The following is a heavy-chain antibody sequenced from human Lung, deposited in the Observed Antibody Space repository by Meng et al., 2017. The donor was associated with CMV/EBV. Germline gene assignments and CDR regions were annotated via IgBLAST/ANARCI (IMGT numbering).Heavy chain of an antibody. CDR2: IGYDGNIK. V-gene: IGHV3-30*02. CDR3: AKEYTVVIRAGLEV. J-gene: IGHJ6*02. Sequence: SXAASGFIFRNYGMHWVRQAPGKGLEWVTFIGYDGNIKDYGGSVKGRFTISRDNSKNTLYLQMNSLRPEDTAVYYCAKEYTVVIRAGLEVLGQGXTVTVSS. D-gene: IGHD2/OR15-2a*01. CDR1: GFIFRNYG.